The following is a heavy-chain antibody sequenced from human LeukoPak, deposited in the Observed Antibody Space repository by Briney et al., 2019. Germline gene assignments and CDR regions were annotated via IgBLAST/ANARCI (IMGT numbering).Heavy chain of an antibody. V-gene: IGHV3-15*01. CDR3: TTAAVH. J-gene: IGHJ4*02. Sequence: GGSLRLSCAASGFTFSNAWMSWVRQAPGKGLEWVGRIYSKSDGGTTDYAAPVKGRFTISTDGSKNTLSLQMNSLKTEDTAVYYCTTAAVHWGQGTLVTVSS. CDR2: IYSKSDGGTT. CDR1: GFTFSNAW.